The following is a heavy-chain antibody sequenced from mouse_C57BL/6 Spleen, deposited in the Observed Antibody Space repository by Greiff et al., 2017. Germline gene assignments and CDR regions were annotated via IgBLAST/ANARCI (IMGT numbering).Heavy chain of an antibody. D-gene: IGHD4-1*01. J-gene: IGHJ2*01. CDR3: ARSANWGGGDY. CDR1: GYAFSSSW. Sequence: QVQLQQSGPELVKPGASVKISCKASGYAFSSSWMNWVKQRPGKGLEWIGRIYPGDGDTNYNGKFKGKATLTADKSSSTAYMQLSSLTSEDSAVYFCARSANWGGGDYWGQGTTLTVSS. CDR2: IYPGDGDT. V-gene: IGHV1-82*01.